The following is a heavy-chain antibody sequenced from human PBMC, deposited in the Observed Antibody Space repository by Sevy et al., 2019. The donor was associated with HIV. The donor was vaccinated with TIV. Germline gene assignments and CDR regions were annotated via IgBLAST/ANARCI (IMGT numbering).Heavy chain of an antibody. D-gene: IGHD6-19*01. J-gene: IGHJ6*02. CDR1: GYTFTNYG. Sequence: ASVKVSCKVSGYTFTNYGISWVRQAPGQGLEWMGWISSYNGNTNYAQKLQGRVTLTTDTSTSIAYMELRSLRYDDTAVYYCARDCRIAVTGTRFYYGMDVWGQGTTVTVSS. CDR2: ISSYNGNT. V-gene: IGHV1-18*04. CDR3: ARDCRIAVTGTRFYYGMDV.